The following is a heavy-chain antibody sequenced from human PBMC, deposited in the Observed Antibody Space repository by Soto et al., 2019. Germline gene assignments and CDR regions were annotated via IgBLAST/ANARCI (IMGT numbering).Heavy chain of an antibody. J-gene: IGHJ6*02. Sequence: AVKVSCKASGGTFSSYAISWVRQAPGQGLEWMGGIIPIFGTANYAQKFQGRVTITADKSTSTAYMELSSLRSEDTAVYYCAXDRDGSGIRPYYYGMDVWGQGTTVTVSS. CDR3: AXDRDGSGIRPYYYGMDV. CDR1: GGTFSSYA. CDR2: IIPIFGTA. V-gene: IGHV1-69*06. D-gene: IGHD3-10*01.